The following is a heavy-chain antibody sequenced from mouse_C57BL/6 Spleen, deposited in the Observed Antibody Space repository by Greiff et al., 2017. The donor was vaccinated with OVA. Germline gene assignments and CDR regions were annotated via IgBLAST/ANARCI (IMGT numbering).Heavy chain of an antibody. Sequence: QVTLKESGPGILQSSQTLSLTCSFSGFSLSTSGMGVSWIRQPSGKGLEWLAHIYWDDDKRYNPSLKSRLTISKDTSRNQVFLKITSVDTADTATYYCARSYYYGSSYDAMDYWGQGTSVTVSS. CDR1: GFSLSTSGMG. V-gene: IGHV8-12*01. J-gene: IGHJ4*01. CDR2: IYWDDDK. CDR3: ARSYYYGSSYDAMDY. D-gene: IGHD1-1*01.